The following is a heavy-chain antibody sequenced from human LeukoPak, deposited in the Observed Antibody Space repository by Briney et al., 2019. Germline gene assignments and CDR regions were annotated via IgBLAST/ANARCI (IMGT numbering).Heavy chain of an antibody. CDR3: ARDHAYRTDY. CDR1: GFSFSNDW. J-gene: IGHJ4*02. D-gene: IGHD2-2*01. V-gene: IGHV3-7*01. CDR2: IDQDESKK. Sequence: GGSLRLSCAASGFSFSNDWMCWVRQAPGKGLEWVANIDQDESKKYYVDSVKGRFTISRDNAKNSLYLQMSSLRAEDTAVYYCARDHAYRTDYWGQGTLVTVSS.